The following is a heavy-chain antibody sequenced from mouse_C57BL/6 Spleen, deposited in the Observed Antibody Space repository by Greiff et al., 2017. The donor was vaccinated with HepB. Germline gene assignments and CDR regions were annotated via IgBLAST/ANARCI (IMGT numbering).Heavy chain of an antibody. D-gene: IGHD1-1*01. J-gene: IGHJ3*01. CDR2: IDPSDSYT. V-gene: IGHV1-50*01. CDR1: GYTFTSYW. CDR3: ARSIYYYGSSAAWFAY. Sequence: QVQLQQPGAELVKPGASVKLSCKASGYTFTSYWMQWVKQRPGQGLEWIGEIDPSDSYTNYNQKFKGKATLTVDTSSSTAYMQLSSLTSEDSAVYYCARSIYYYGSSAAWFAYWGQGTLVTVSA.